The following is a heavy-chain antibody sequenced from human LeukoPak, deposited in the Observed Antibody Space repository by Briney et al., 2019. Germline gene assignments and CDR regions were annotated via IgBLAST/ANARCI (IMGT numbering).Heavy chain of an antibody. CDR3: ARDNKYSYGFTPFDY. J-gene: IGHJ4*02. V-gene: IGHV1-18*01. CDR1: GYTFTSYG. D-gene: IGHD5-18*01. CDR2: ISADNGKR. Sequence: GASVKVSCKASGYTFTSYGISWVRQAPGQGLEWMGWISADNGKRNYAQNLQGRVTMTTDTSTSTAYMGLRSLRSDDTAVYYCARDNKYSYGFTPFDYWGQGTLVTVSS.